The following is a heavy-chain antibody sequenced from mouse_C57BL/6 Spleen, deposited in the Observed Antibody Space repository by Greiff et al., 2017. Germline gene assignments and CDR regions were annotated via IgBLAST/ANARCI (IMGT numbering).Heavy chain of an antibody. CDR1: GYTFTDYY. J-gene: IGHJ4*01. Sequence: EVQLQQSGPELVKPGASVKISCKASGYTFTDYYMNWVKQSHGKSLEWIGDINPNNGGTSYNQKFKGKATLTVDKSSSTAYMELRSLTSEDSAVYYCARLGIYDGYLYAMDYWGQGTSVTVSS. CDR3: ARLGIYDGYLYAMDY. CDR2: INPNNGGT. V-gene: IGHV1-26*01. D-gene: IGHD2-3*01.